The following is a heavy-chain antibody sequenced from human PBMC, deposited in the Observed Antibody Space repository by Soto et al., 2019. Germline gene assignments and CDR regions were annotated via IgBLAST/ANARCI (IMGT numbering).Heavy chain of an antibody. CDR3: ARVTGADFWSGYFDY. CDR2: IIPILGIA. D-gene: IGHD3-3*01. Sequence: SMEVSRKGFGGPFSSFNISWGGQGPGQGLDWMGRIIPILGIANYAQKFQGRVTITADKSTSTAYMELSSLRSEDTAVYYCARVTGADFWSGYFDYWGQGTLVTVSS. CDR1: GGPFSSFN. V-gene: IGHV1-69*02. J-gene: IGHJ4*02.